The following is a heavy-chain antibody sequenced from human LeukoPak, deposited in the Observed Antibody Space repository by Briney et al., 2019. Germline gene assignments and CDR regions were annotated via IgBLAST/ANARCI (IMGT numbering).Heavy chain of an antibody. J-gene: IGHJ3*01. CDR3: AKHGFGVFEGY. V-gene: IGHV3-48*01. CDR2: ISSSRRTI. CDR1: GFTFSSYN. Sequence: GGSLRLSCAASGFTFSSYNINWVRQAPGKGLEWVSYISSSRRTISYADSVKGRFTISRDNAKNSLYLQMNSLRAEDTAVYYCAKHGFGVFEGYWGQGTMVTVSS. D-gene: IGHD3-10*01.